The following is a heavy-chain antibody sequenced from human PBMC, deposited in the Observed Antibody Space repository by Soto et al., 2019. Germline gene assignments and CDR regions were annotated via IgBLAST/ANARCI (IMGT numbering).Heavy chain of an antibody. D-gene: IGHD3-16*01. V-gene: IGHV3-30-3*01. CDR2: ISYDGSNK. J-gene: IGHJ4*02. Sequence: QVQLVESGGGVVQPGRSLRLSCAASGFTFSSYAMHWVRQAPGKGLEWVAVISYDGSNKYYADSVKGRFTIYRDNSKNALYLQMNSLRAEDTAVYYCARAYEGEYFDYWGQGTLVTVSS. CDR1: GFTFSSYA. CDR3: ARAYEGEYFDY.